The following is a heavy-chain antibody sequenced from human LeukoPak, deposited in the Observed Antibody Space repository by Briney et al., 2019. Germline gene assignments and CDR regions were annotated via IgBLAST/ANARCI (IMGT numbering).Heavy chain of an antibody. CDR3: ARDSGFADV. CDR2: ISSSGRYI. D-gene: IGHD3-10*01. CDR1: GFTFSNYN. V-gene: IGHV3-21*01. J-gene: IGHJ6*04. Sequence: GGSLRLSCVVSGFTFSNYNINWVRQAPGKGLEWVSSISSSGRYIYYADSVKGRFTVSRDNARNSLFLQMNSLRAGGTAVYYCARDSGFADVWGKGTTVTVSS.